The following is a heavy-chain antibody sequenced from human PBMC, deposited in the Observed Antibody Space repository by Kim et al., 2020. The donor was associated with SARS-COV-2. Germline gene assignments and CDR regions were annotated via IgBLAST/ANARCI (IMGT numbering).Heavy chain of an antibody. J-gene: IGHJ4*02. V-gene: IGHV3-30-3*01. Sequence: GGSLRLSCAASGFTFSSYAMHWVRQAPGKGLEWVAVISYDGSNKYYADSVKGRFTISRDNSKNTLYLQMNSLRAEDTAVYYCARDWGSSSIAHKRGFTLGIGDYWGQGTLVTVSS. D-gene: IGHD3-16*01. CDR3: ARDWGSSSIAHKRGFTLGIGDY. CDR2: ISYDGSNK. CDR1: GFTFSSYA.